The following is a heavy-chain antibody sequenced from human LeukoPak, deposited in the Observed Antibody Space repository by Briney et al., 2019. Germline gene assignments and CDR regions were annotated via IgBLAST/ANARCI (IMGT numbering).Heavy chain of an antibody. CDR3: ARELFGVVSPYYYYGMDV. CDR2: ITGGASTT. J-gene: IGHJ6*02. D-gene: IGHD3-3*01. Sequence: QSGGSLRLSCGASGFTFSSYAMSWVRQAPGKGLEWVSVITGGASTTYYTDSVKGRFTISRDNAKNTLYLQMNSLRAEDTAVYYCARELFGVVSPYYYYGMDVWGQGTTVTVSS. CDR1: GFTFSSYA. V-gene: IGHV3-23*01.